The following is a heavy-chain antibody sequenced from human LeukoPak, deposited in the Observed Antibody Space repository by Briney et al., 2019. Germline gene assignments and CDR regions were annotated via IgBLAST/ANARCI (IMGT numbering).Heavy chain of an antibody. J-gene: IGHJ3*02. CDR1: GFTFSDYY. CDR3: ARGGGGRRITIFGVVYHDAFDI. D-gene: IGHD3-3*01. V-gene: IGHV3-11*01. Sequence: GGSLRLSCAASGFTFSDYYMSWIRQAPGKGLEWVSYISSSGSIIYYADSVKGRFTISRDNAKNSLYLQMNSLRAEDTAVYYCARGGGGRRITIFGVVYHDAFDIWGQGTMVTVSS. CDR2: ISSSGSII.